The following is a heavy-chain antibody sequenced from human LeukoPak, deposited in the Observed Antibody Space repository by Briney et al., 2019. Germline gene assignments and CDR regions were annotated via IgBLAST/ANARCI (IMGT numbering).Heavy chain of an antibody. CDR2: MNPNSGNT. CDR1: GYTFTSYD. V-gene: IGHV1-8*01. D-gene: IGHD3-3*01. Sequence: GASVKVSCKASGYTFTSYDINWVRQATGQGLEWMGWMNPNSGNTGYAQKFQGRVTMTRNTSISTAYMELSSLRSEDTAVYYCARESAFLEWSLYYYYYMDVWGKGTTVTVSS. CDR3: ARESAFLEWSLYYYYYMDV. J-gene: IGHJ6*03.